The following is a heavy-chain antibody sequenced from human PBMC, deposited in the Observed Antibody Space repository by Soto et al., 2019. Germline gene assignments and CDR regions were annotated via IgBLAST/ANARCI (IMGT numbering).Heavy chain of an antibody. CDR1: GFTFSSYS. CDR2: ISSSSSYI. J-gene: IGHJ3*02. V-gene: IGHV3-21*01. Sequence: EVQLVESGGGLVKPGGSLRLSCAASGFTFSSYSMNWVRQAPGKGLEWVSSISSSSSYIYYADSVKGRFTISRDNAKNSLTLQKNSLRAEDTAVDYCAREPLRCGSPPDAFDIWGQGTMVTVSS. CDR3: AREPLRCGSPPDAFDI. D-gene: IGHD2-15*01.